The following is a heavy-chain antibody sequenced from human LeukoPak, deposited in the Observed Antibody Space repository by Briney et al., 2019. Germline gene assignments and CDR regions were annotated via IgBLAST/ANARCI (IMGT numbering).Heavy chain of an antibody. Sequence: GGSLRLSCEGSGFTFSTSWMHWVRQAPGKGLEWVANIKEDGSEKYYVDSVKGRFIISRDNAKKSLSLQMNSLRPEDTALYYCARDRAGAQNWVALDPWGQGTLVTVSS. D-gene: IGHD7-27*01. CDR2: IKEDGSEK. CDR1: GFTFSTSW. V-gene: IGHV3-7*01. CDR3: ARDRAGAQNWVALDP. J-gene: IGHJ5*02.